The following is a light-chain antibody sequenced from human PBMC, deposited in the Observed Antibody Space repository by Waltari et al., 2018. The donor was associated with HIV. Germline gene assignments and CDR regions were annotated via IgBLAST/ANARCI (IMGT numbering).Light chain of an antibody. J-gene: IGLJ2*01. V-gene: IGLV1-40*01. CDR2: ANS. CDR1: NPNIGTGCE. Sequence: QAVLTPPPSVSGGPGRNVPISCSGRNPNIGTGCEVQWYQQLPGTAPKLLMYANSYRPSGVPDRFSGSKSGTSASLATTGLQAEDEADYYCQSYDSSLSSVVFGGGTKLTVL. CDR3: QSYDSSLSSVV.